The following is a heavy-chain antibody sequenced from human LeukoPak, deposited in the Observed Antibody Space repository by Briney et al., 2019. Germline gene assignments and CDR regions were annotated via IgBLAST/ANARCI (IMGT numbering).Heavy chain of an antibody. D-gene: IGHD3-9*01. J-gene: IGHJ4*02. Sequence: ASVKVSCKASGYTFTDYYLHWVRQAPGQGLEWMGWINSNSGRTHYIQDFQGRVTMTRDTSISTAYMELSRLRSDDTAVYYCAKEIIYDILTGSIPSWGQGTLVTVSS. CDR1: GYTFTDYY. CDR3: AKEIIYDILTGSIPS. CDR2: INSNSGRT. V-gene: IGHV1-2*02.